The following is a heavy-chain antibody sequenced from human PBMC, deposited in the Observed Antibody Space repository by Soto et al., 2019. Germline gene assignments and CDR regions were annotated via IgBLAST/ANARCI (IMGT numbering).Heavy chain of an antibody. CDR1: GGSISSYY. J-gene: IGHJ6*03. CDR3: ARQPVQPAPGYYFYCMDA. Sequence: PSETLSLTCTVSGGSISSYYWSWIRQPPGKGLEWIGYIYYSGSTNYNPSLKSRVTISVDTSKNQFSLKLSSVTAADTAVYYCARQPVQPAPGYYFYCMDAWGKGTPVTVSS. V-gene: IGHV4-59*08. CDR2: IYYSGST.